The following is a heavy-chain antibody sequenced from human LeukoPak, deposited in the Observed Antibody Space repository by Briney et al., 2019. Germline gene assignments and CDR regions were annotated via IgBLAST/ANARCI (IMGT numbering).Heavy chain of an antibody. V-gene: IGHV3-11*04. D-gene: IGHD3-9*01. CDR3: AIPDRRYGDAFDI. CDR1: GFTFSDYY. Sequence: PEGSLRLSCAASGFTFSDYYMSWIRQAPGKGLEWVSYISSSGSARYYADSVKGRFTISRDNAKNSLYLQMNSLRAEDTAVYYCAIPDRRYGDAFDIWGQGTMVTVSS. CDR2: ISSSGSAR. J-gene: IGHJ3*02.